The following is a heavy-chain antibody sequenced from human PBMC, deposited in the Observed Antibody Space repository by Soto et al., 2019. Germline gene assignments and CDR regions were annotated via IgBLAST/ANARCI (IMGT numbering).Heavy chain of an antibody. CDR2: IIPIFRTA. CDR3: ARIPVYPAERYPGLTYSGMDV. D-gene: IGHD3-16*02. V-gene: IGHV1-69*13. CDR1: GGTFSNYG. J-gene: IGHJ6*02. Sequence: ASVKVSCKASGGTFSNYGISWVRQAPGRGLEWMGGIIPIFRTANHTQKFQGRVTITADESTSTAYMELSSLRSEDTAVYYCARIPVYPAERYPGLTYSGMDVWGQGTTVTVS.